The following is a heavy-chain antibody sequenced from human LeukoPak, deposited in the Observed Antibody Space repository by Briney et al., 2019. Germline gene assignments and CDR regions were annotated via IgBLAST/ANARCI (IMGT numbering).Heavy chain of an antibody. CDR1: GGSITNYY. CDR3: ARGALLWFGDRMEYYFDY. V-gene: IGHV4-4*07. D-gene: IGHD3-10*01. J-gene: IGHJ4*02. Sequence: PSETLSLTCTVSGGSITNYYWSWIRQSAGKGLEWIGRINTSGDTSYNPSIRGRVTMSVDTSKNQFSLKLSSMTAADTAVYYCARGALLWFGDRMEYYFDYWGQGTLLTVSS. CDR2: INTSGDT.